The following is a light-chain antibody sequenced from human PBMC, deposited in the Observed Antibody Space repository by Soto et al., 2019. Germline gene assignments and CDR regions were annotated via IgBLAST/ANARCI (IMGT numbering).Light chain of an antibody. V-gene: IGKV3-20*01. CDR1: QRVSSSY. Sequence: DNVLTQSPATLSLSPGERATLTCRASQRVSSSYFAWYQQKAGQAPRLLMYGASSMATGIPDRFSGSGSGTDFTLTISSLEPDDFAAYYCQQYDISPSTFGQGTKLEI. CDR2: GAS. J-gene: IGKJ2*01. CDR3: QQYDISPST.